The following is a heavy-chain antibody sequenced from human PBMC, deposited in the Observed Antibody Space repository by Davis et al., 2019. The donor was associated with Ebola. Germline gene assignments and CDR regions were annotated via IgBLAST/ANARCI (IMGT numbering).Heavy chain of an antibody. CDR1: GFTFSSYD. CDR2: IGIGGDT. V-gene: IGHV3-13*01. J-gene: IGHJ4*02. D-gene: IGHD6-13*01. CDR3: ARVSSSSWPFFES. Sequence: GESLKISCAASGFTFSSYDMHWVRQATGKGLEWVSAIGIGGDTHYPGSVKGRFTISRENAKNSLYLQMNSLRARDTAVYYCARVSSSSWPFFESWGQGTLVTVSS.